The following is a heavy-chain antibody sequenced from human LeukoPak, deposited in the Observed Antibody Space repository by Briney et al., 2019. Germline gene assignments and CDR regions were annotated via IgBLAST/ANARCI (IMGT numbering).Heavy chain of an antibody. V-gene: IGHV4-59*01. Sequence: SETLSLTCTVSGGSISSYSWSWIRQPPGKGLEWIGYLYYSGSTNYNPSLKSRVTISVDTSKNQFSLKLSSVTAADTAVYYCARVAYCSSSSCYRALDSWGQGTLVTVTS. D-gene: IGHD2-2*02. CDR1: GGSISSYS. J-gene: IGHJ4*02. CDR2: LYYSGST. CDR3: ARVAYCSSSSCYRALDS.